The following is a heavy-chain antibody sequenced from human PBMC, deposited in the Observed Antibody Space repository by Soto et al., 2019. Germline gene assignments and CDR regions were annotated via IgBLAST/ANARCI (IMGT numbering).Heavy chain of an antibody. J-gene: IGHJ3*02. Sequence: ASVKVSCKASGYTFTSYYMHWVRQAPGQGLEWIGIINPSGGSTSYAQKFQGRVTMTRDTSTSTVYMELSSLRSEDTAVYYCARDRATGIAVAGTEAFDIWGQGTMVTVSS. CDR1: GYTFTSYY. CDR3: ARDRATGIAVAGTEAFDI. D-gene: IGHD6-19*01. CDR2: INPSGGST. V-gene: IGHV1-46*03.